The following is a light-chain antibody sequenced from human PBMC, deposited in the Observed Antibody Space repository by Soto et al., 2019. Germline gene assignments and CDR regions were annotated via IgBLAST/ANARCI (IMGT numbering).Light chain of an antibody. CDR1: SPNIGAGYE. CDR2: GND. J-gene: IGLJ1*01. V-gene: IGLV1-40*01. CDR3: QSYDRGLTAYV. Sequence: QSVLTQPPSVSGAPGQRVTISCTGTSPNIGAGYEVHWYHQLPGTAPKFLVPGNDNRPSGVPDRLSASKSGTSGSLAITGLQAEDEGHYYCQSYDRGLTAYVFGTGTKLTVL.